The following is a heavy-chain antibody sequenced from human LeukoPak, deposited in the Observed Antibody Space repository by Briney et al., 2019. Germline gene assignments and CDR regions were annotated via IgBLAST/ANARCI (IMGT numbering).Heavy chain of an antibody. V-gene: IGHV3-23*01. CDR3: VKGPRPDITVAHTVEN. D-gene: IGHD6-19*01. Sequence: GSLILSCAASGFIFSNYAMSWVRQVPGRGLEWVSTISSRGDSTYVADSVKGRFTISRDNSKNSLYLQMNTVRAEDTAVYYCVKGPRPDITVAHTVENWGQGTLVTVSS. CDR2: ISSRGDST. CDR1: GFIFSNYA. J-gene: IGHJ4*02.